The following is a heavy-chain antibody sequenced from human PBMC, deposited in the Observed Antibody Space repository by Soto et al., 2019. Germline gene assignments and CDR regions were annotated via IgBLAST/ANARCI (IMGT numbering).Heavy chain of an antibody. V-gene: IGHV3-13*01. CDR1: GFTFSSYD. Sequence: ESGGGLVQPGGSLWLSCAASGFTFSSYDMHWVRQVAGKGLEWVSAIGVAGDTYYPDSVKGRFTISRENAKNSLYLQMNSLRAEDTAVYYCASGGWGSSWYEGGSRIDYWGQGTLVTVSS. CDR2: IGVAGDT. D-gene: IGHD6-13*01. J-gene: IGHJ4*02. CDR3: ASGGWGSSWYEGGSRIDY.